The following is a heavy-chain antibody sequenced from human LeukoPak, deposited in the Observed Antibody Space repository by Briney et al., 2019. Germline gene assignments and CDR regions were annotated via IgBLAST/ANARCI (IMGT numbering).Heavy chain of an antibody. CDR3: ARHRAEMATITDDAFDM. CDR2: IYHSGST. D-gene: IGHD5-24*01. Sequence: SETLSLTCTVSGYSISSGYYWGWIRQPPGKGLEWIGSIYHSGSTYYNPSLKSRVTISVDTSKNQFSLRLSSVTAADTAVFYCARHRAEMATITDDAFDMWGQGTMVTVSS. V-gene: IGHV4-38-2*02. CDR1: GYSISSGYY. J-gene: IGHJ3*02.